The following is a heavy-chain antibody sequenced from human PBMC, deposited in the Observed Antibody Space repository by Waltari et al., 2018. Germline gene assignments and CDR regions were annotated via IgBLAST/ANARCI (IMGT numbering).Heavy chain of an antibody. CDR3: ARVILGATDDYSYAMDV. J-gene: IGHJ6*02. CDR2: IDHNGNT. CDR1: GGSISSSNW. Sequence: QVQLQESGPGLVKPSGTLSLTCVVSGGSISSSNWWTWVRQPPGKGLEGIGEIDHNGNTNYHPSLKSRVTLSVDKSKNQFSLKLRSVTAADTAVYYCARVILGATDDYSYAMDVWGQGITVTVSS. V-gene: IGHV4-4*02. D-gene: IGHD1-26*01.